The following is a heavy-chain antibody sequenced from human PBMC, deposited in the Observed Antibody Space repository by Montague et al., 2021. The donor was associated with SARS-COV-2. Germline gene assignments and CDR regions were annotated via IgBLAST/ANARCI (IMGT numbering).Heavy chain of an antibody. D-gene: IGHD1-26*01. CDR1: GFTFDDYA. V-gene: IGHV3-9*01. J-gene: IGHJ3*02. CDR3: AKVARGREDAFDI. Sequence: SLRLSCAASGFTFDDYAMHWVRQAPGKGLEWVSGITWNSGSIGYADSVKGRFTISRDNAKNSLYLQMNSLRAVDTALYYCAKVARGREDAFDIWGQGTTVTVSS. CDR2: ITWNSGSI.